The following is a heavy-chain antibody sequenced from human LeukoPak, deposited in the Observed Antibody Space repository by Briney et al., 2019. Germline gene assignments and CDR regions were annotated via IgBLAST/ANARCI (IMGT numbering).Heavy chain of an antibody. J-gene: IGHJ4*02. D-gene: IGHD3-22*01. CDR2: LSGTGGST. V-gene: IGHV3-23*01. CDR1: GFTFSSYA. Sequence: GGSLRLSCAASGFTFSSYAMSWVRQAPGKGLEWVSALSGTGGSTYYADSVKGRFTIFRDNSKNTLYLQMNSLRAEDTAVYYCAKAPSGYYDTSGPKWFDYWGQGTLVTVSS. CDR3: AKAPSGYYDTSGPKWFDY.